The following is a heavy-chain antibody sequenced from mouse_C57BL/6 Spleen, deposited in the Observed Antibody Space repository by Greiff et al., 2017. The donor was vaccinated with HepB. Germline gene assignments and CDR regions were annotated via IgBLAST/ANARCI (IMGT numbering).Heavy chain of an antibody. CDR3: ARLYDGYYFDY. CDR1: GYTFTSYW. D-gene: IGHD2-3*01. Sequence: VQLQQPGAELVRPGSSVKLSCKASGYTFTSYWMHWVKQRPIQGLEWIGNIDPSDSETHYNQKFKDKATLTVDKSSSTAYMQLSSLTSEDSAVYYCARLYDGYYFDYWGQGTTLTVSS. CDR2: IDPSDSET. J-gene: IGHJ2*01. V-gene: IGHV1-52*01.